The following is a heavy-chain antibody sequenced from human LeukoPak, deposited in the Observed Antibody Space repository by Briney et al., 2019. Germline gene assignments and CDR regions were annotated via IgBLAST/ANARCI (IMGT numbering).Heavy chain of an antibody. CDR2: IYSGGTT. CDR3: ARGSVRAFDI. Sequence: GGSLRLSCAASGFTFSDYYMNWVRQAPGKGLEWVSVIYSGGTTYYADSVRGRFSISRDTSKNTLYLQMNSLRAEDTAVYYCARGSVRAFDIWGQGTMVTVSS. J-gene: IGHJ3*02. V-gene: IGHV3-53*01. D-gene: IGHD1-26*01. CDR1: GFTFSDYY.